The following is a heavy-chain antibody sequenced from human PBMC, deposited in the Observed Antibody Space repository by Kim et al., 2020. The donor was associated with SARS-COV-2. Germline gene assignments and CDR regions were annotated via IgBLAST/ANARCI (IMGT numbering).Heavy chain of an antibody. CDR1: GYSFTSYW. V-gene: IGHV5-10-1*01. Sequence: GESLKISCKGSGYSFTSYWISWVRQMPGKGLEWMGRIDPSDSYTNYSPSFQGHVTISADKSISTAYLQWSSLKASDTAMYYCARQGYSSSWSAYYYGMDVWGQGTTVTVSS. CDR2: IDPSDSYT. CDR3: ARQGYSSSWSAYYYGMDV. J-gene: IGHJ6*02. D-gene: IGHD6-13*01.